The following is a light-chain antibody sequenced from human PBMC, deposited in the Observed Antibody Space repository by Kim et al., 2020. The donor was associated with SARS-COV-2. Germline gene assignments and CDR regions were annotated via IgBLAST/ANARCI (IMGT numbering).Light chain of an antibody. Sequence: PGQSVPISCTGTSSDVGGYDLVSWYQQHPGKVPKLIIYGVSKRPSGVPDRFSGSKSGNTASLTVSGLQAEDEADYYCSSYAGTSYVFGTGTKVTVL. CDR3: SSYAGTSYV. CDR1: SSDVGGYDL. CDR2: GVS. V-gene: IGLV2-8*01. J-gene: IGLJ1*01.